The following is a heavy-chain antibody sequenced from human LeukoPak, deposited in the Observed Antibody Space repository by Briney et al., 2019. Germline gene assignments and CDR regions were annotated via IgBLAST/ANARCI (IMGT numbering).Heavy chain of an antibody. V-gene: IGHV3-48*03. CDR2: ISGSGTII. J-gene: IGHJ4*02. Sequence: PGGSLRLSRAASGFIFSSYEMPWVRQAPGKGLEWISYISGSGTIIYYADSVKGQFTISRDNAKNSLYLEMNSLRAEDTAVYYCARHTSVWGPPFDYWGQGTLVTVSS. CDR3: ARHTSVWGPPFDY. CDR1: GFIFSSYE. D-gene: IGHD2-2*01.